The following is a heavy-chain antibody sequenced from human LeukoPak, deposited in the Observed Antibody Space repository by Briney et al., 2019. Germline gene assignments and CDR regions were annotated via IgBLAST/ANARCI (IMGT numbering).Heavy chain of an antibody. J-gene: IGHJ5*02. CDR3: ARAVATLGWFDP. CDR1: GGSISSGSYY. D-gene: IGHD5-12*01. CDR2: IYHSGST. Sequence: SETLSLTCTVSGGSISSGSYYWSWIRQPAGKGLEWIGYIYHSGSTYYNPSLKSRVTISVDRSKNQFSLKLSSVTAADTAVYYCARAVATLGWFDPWGQGTLVTVSS. V-gene: IGHV4-61*10.